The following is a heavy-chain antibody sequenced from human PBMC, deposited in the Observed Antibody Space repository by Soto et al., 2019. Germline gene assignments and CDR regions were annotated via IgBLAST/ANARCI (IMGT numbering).Heavy chain of an antibody. CDR1: GYTFTSYD. V-gene: IGHV1-8*01. J-gene: IGHJ5*02. Sequence: QVQLVQSGAEVKKPGASVKVSCKASGYTFTSYDINWVRQATGQGLEWMGWMNPNSGNTGSAQKFQGRVTMTSNTSISTAYTELSSLRSEDTAVYYCARERSAAGTGWFDPWGQGTLVTVSS. D-gene: IGHD6-13*01. CDR2: MNPNSGNT. CDR3: ARERSAAGTGWFDP.